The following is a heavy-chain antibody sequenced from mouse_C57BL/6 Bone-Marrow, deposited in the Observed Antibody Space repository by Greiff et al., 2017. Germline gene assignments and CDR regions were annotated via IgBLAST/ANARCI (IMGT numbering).Heavy chain of an antibody. V-gene: IGHV1-26*01. D-gene: IGHD1-1*01. CDR2: INPNNGGT. CDR1: GYTFTDYY. Sequence: EVQLQQSGPELVKPGASVKISCKASGYTFTDYYMNWVKQSHGKSLEWIGDINPNNGGTSYNQKFTGKATLTVDKSSSTAYMELRSLTSEDSAVYYCAREAVVAQMDYWGQGTSVTVSS. J-gene: IGHJ4*01. CDR3: AREAVVAQMDY.